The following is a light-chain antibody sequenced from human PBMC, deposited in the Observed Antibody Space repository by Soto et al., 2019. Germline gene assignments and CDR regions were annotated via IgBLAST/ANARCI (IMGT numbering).Light chain of an antibody. CDR3: QQYGSSPWT. V-gene: IGKV3-20*01. J-gene: IGKJ1*01. Sequence: EIVLTQSPGTLSLSPGERATRSCRASQSVSGSSLAWYQHTPGQGPRLLIYAASSRAAGVPDRFSGSGSGTDFTRTISILEPEDFAVYYCQQYGSSPWTFGQGTKVDIK. CDR2: AAS. CDR1: QSVSGSS.